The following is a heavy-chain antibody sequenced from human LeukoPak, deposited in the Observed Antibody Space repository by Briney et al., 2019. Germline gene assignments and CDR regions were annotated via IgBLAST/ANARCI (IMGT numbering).Heavy chain of an antibody. Sequence: SETLSLTCTVSGYSISSGYYWGWIRQPPGKGLEWIGSIYHSGGTYYNPSLKSRVTISVDTSKNQFSLKLSSVTAADTAVYYCARGRGTMIVEGFDPWGQGTLVTVSS. CDR1: GYSISSGYY. J-gene: IGHJ5*02. CDR2: IYHSGGT. CDR3: ARGRGTMIVEGFDP. V-gene: IGHV4-38-2*02. D-gene: IGHD3-22*01.